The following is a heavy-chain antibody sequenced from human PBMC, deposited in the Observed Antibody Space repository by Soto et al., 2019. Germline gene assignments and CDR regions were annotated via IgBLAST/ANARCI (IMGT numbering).Heavy chain of an antibody. D-gene: IGHD6-13*01. CDR2: INPSGGST. CDR1: GYTFTNFF. Sequence: QVQLVQSGAEVKKPVASVKVSCMASGYTFTNFFIHWVRQAPGQGLEWMGIINPSGGSTRYAQIFQGRVTMTRDTSTSTVYMELSSLRSEDTGMFYCARDSGNGTNWYEGYFDSWGQGTLVTVSS. V-gene: IGHV1-46*01. CDR3: ARDSGNGTNWYEGYFDS. J-gene: IGHJ4*02.